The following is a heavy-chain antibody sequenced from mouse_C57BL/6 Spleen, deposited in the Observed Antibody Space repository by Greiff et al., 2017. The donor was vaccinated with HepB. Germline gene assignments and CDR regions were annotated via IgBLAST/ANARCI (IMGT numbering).Heavy chain of an antibody. Sequence: VKLQQPGAELVKPGASVKLSCKASGYTFTSYWMHWVKQRPGQGLEWIGMIHPNSGSTNYNEKFKSKATLTVDKSSSTAYMQLSSLTSEDSAVYYCAIYYDYDVWFAYWGQGTLVTVSA. J-gene: IGHJ3*01. V-gene: IGHV1-64*01. D-gene: IGHD2-4*01. CDR2: IHPNSGST. CDR3: AIYYDYDVWFAY. CDR1: GYTFTSYW.